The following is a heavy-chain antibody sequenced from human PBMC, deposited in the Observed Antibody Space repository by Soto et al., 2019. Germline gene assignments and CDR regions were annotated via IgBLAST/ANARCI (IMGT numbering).Heavy chain of an antibody. CDR2: ISGSGGST. CDR3: AKDLLWFGKNDYFDY. Sequence: EVQLLESGGGLVQPGGSLRLSCAASGFTFSSYAMSWVRQAPGKGLEWVSAISGSGGSTYYADSVKGRFTISRDNSKNTLYLQMKSLRAEDTAVYYCAKDLLWFGKNDYFDYWGEGTLVTVSS. D-gene: IGHD3-10*01. CDR1: GFTFSSYA. V-gene: IGHV3-23*01. J-gene: IGHJ4*02.